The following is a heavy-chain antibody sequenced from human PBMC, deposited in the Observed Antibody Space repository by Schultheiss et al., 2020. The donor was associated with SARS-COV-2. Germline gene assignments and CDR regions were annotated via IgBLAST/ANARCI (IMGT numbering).Heavy chain of an antibody. D-gene: IGHD5-12*01. V-gene: IGHV3-33*05. CDR3: ARDRVVATIRGTNYYYYGMDV. J-gene: IGHJ6*02. CDR1: GFTFSSYG. CDR2: ISYDGSNK. Sequence: GGSLRLSCAASGFTFSSYGMHWVRQAPGKGLEWVAVISYDGSNKYYADSVKGRFTISRDNSKNTLYLQMNSLRAEDTAVYYCARDRVVATIRGTNYYYYGMDVWGQGTTVTVSS.